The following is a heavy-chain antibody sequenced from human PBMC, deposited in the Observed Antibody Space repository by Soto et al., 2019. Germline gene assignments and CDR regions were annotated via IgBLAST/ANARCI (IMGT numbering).Heavy chain of an antibody. CDR3: ARTMPVPVATAGLDY. D-gene: IGHD2-2*01. V-gene: IGHV3-23*01. Sequence: GGSLRLSCAASGFTFSTYGMSWVRQAPGKGLEWVSLISGSGDSTYYADSVRGRCSISRDNFKNTLFLQMSGLRVEDTAVYYCARTMPVPVATAGLDYWGQGTMVTVYS. J-gene: IGHJ4*02. CDR1: GFTFSTYG. CDR2: ISGSGDST.